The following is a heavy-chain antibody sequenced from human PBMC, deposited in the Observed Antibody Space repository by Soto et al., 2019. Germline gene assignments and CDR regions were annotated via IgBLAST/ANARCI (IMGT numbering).Heavy chain of an antibody. CDR3: ARGMTTVTTLEY. Sequence: QLQLQESGSGLVKPSQTLSLTCAVSGGSISSGGYSWSWIRQPPGKGLEWVGYIYHSGSTYYNPSHKSRITISVDRPTNQFSPKLSSVTAADTAVYYCARGMTTVTTLEYWGQGTLVTVSS. J-gene: IGHJ4*02. D-gene: IGHD4-4*01. CDR1: GGSISSGGYS. V-gene: IGHV4-30-2*01. CDR2: IYHSGST.